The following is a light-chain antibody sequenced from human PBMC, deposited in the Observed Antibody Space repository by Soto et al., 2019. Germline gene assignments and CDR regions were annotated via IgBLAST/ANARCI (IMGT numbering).Light chain of an antibody. CDR1: QSISSW. J-gene: IGKJ1*01. CDR2: DAS. CDR3: QQYNSYSWT. Sequence: DIQMPQSPSTLSASVGDRVTITCRASQSISSWLAWYQQKPGKAPKLLIYDASSLESGVPSRFSGSGSATEFTRTISSLQPDDFETYYCQQYNSYSWTFGQGPKVEIK. V-gene: IGKV1-5*01.